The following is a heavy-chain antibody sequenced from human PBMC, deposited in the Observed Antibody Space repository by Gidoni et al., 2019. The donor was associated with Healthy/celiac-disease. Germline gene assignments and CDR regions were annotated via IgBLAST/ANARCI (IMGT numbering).Heavy chain of an antibody. D-gene: IGHD3-10*01. CDR1: GFTVSSTY. CDR2: IYSGGST. J-gene: IGHJ6*02. CDR3: ARDHAMVRGVVVYDYGMDV. Sequence: VQLVESGGGLVQPGGSLRLSCAASGFTVSSTYRSWVLQAPGKGLEWVSVIYSGGSTYYADSVKGRFTSSRDNSKNTLYLQMNSRRAEDTAVYYCARDHAMVRGVVVYDYGMDVWGQGTTVTVSS. V-gene: IGHV3-66*02.